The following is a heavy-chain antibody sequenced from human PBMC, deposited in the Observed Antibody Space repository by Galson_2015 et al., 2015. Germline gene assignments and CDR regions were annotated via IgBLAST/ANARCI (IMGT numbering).Heavy chain of an antibody. CDR3: ASIASASYSLYVDN. CDR2: IYYTGGA. V-gene: IGHV4-30-4*01. CDR1: GESFSSGDHY. J-gene: IGHJ4*02. D-gene: IGHD3-16*02. Sequence: TLSLACAVSGESFSSGDHYWSWIRLPPGEGLEWIGYIYYTGGAYYNPSLKSRVALSLDMSKNQFSLRVTSVNAADTAVYYFASIASASYSLYVDNWGQGTLVTVSS.